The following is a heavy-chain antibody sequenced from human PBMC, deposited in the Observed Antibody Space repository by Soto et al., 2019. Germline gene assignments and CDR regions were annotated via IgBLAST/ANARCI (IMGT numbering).Heavy chain of an antibody. Sequence: QVQLQESGPGLVKPSGTLSLTCAVSGGSISSSNWWSWVRQPPGKGLEWIGETYHSGSTNYNPPLKSRVTLSVASSTTQFSRKLSSVTAADTAVYYCARSPDSSGYYPRWYYYGMDVWGQGTTVTVSS. V-gene: IGHV4-4*02. CDR3: ARSPDSSGYYPRWYYYGMDV. J-gene: IGHJ6*02. CDR1: GGSISSSNW. CDR2: TYHSGST. D-gene: IGHD3-22*01.